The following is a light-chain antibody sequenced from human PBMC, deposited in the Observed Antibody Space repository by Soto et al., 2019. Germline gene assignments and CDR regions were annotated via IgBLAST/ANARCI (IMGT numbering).Light chain of an antibody. CDR3: HQRKSWPRT. Sequence: ETLMTQSPATLSVSPGERATLSCRASQTVSSKLAWYQHKPGQAPRLLIYDTSNRATGIPARFSGSGSGTDFTLTISSLEPEDFAVYYCHQRKSWPRTFGQGTKVDI. V-gene: IGKV3-11*01. CDR2: DTS. CDR1: QTVSSK. J-gene: IGKJ1*01.